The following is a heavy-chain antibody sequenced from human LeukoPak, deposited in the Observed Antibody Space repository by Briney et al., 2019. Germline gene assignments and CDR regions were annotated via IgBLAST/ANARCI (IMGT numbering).Heavy chain of an antibody. V-gene: IGHV3-30*02. CDR1: GFSFSTYG. J-gene: IGHJ4*02. Sequence: GGSLRLSCAASGFSFSTYGMHRVRQAPGKGLEWVAFIWYDGSNKYYADSVKGRFTISRDDLRNTLYLQMNSLRAEDTAVYYCAKSLGGWVDYWGQGTLVTVSS. D-gene: IGHD6-19*01. CDR3: AKSLGGWVDY. CDR2: IWYDGSNK.